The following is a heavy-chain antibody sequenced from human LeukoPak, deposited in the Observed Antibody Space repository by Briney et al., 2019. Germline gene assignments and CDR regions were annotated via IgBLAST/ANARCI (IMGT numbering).Heavy chain of an antibody. CDR2: VHLDGRT. Sequence: PSETLSLTCGVSGGSVTSTNWWTWVRQPPGKGLEWIGEVHLDGRTNYNLSLKSRLTMSVDLSENHVSLKLTSVTAADTAVYYCARHPIYCSGGSCYPNCFDPWGQGTLVTVSS. J-gene: IGHJ5*02. CDR3: ARHPIYCSGGSCYPNCFDP. V-gene: IGHV4-4*02. CDR1: GGSVTSTNW. D-gene: IGHD2-15*01.